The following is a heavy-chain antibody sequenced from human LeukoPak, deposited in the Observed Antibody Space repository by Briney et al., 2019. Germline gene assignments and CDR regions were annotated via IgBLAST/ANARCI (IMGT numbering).Heavy chain of an antibody. J-gene: IGHJ4*02. V-gene: IGHV5-51*01. CDR2: IYPGDSDT. CDR1: GYSFTSYW. Sequence: GESLKISCKGSGYSFTSYWIGWVRQMPGKGLEWMGIIYPGDSDTRYSPSFQGQVTISADKSISTAYLQWSSLKASDTAMYYCARHAKGGCSGGSCYQAPPDYFDYWGQGTLVTVSS. CDR3: ARHAKGGCSGGSCYQAPPDYFDY. D-gene: IGHD2-15*01.